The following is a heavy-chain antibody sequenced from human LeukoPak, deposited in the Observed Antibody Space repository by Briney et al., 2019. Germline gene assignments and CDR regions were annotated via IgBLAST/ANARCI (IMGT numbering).Heavy chain of an antibody. CDR2: IKHAGSEK. CDR1: GFTFSSYW. CDR3: AKGGLERPGY. D-gene: IGHD1-1*01. J-gene: IGHJ4*02. V-gene: IGHV3-7*03. Sequence: GGSLRLSCAASGFTFSSYWMSWVRQAPGKGLEWVANIKHAGSEKYYVDSVKGRFTISRDNAKNSLYLQMNSLRAGDTAVYYCAKGGLERPGYWGQGTLVTVSS.